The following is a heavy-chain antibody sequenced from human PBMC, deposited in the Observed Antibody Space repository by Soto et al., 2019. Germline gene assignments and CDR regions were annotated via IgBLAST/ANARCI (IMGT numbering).Heavy chain of an antibody. J-gene: IGHJ5*02. CDR1: VGSVSSGSYY. CDR2: IYYSGST. CDR3: ARDLNWFDP. Sequence: SETMSLTCTVSVGSVSSGSYYWSWIRQPPGKGLEWIGYIYYSGSTNYNPSLKSRVTISVDTSKNQFSLKLSSVTAADTAVYYCARDLNWFDPWGQGTLVTVSS. V-gene: IGHV4-61*01.